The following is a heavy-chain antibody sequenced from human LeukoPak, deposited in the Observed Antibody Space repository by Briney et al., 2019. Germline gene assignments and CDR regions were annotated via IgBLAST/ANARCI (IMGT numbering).Heavy chain of an antibody. Sequence: GASVKVSCKASGGTFSSYAISWVRQAPGQGLEWMGGIIPIFGTANYAQKFQGRVTITADESTSTAYMELSSLRSEDTAVYYCASEYSSSSYYYYYMDVWGKGTTVTVSS. D-gene: IGHD6-6*01. V-gene: IGHV1-69*13. CDR3: ASEYSSSSYYYYYMDV. J-gene: IGHJ6*03. CDR1: GGTFSSYA. CDR2: IIPIFGTA.